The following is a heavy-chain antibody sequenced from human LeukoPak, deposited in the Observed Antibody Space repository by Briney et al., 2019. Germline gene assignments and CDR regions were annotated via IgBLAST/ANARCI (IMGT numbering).Heavy chain of an antibody. D-gene: IGHD1-1*01. CDR3: ARDAPADDADAFDI. J-gene: IGHJ3*02. Sequence: GGSLRLSCAASGFTFSDYYMGWIRQAPGKGLEWLSYINGSGSIIFYADSVKGRFTISRDNAKNSLYLQMNSLRAEDTAVYYCARDAPADDADAFDIWGQGTMVTVSS. CDR2: INGSGSII. V-gene: IGHV3-11*04. CDR1: GFTFSDYY.